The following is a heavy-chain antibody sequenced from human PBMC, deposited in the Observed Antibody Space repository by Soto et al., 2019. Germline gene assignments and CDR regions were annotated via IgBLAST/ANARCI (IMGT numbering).Heavy chain of an antibody. D-gene: IGHD3-22*01. CDR1: GYTFGNND. J-gene: IGHJ3*02. CDR3: ARDYHDTRGRAFDI. V-gene: IGHV1-18*01. CDR2: ISAYNGNT. Sequence: ASVKVFCKASGYTFGNNDISWVRQAPGQGLEWMGWISAYNGNTNYAQRLQGRVTMTTDTSTSTAYMELRSLRSDDTAVYYCARDYHDTRGRAFDIWGQGTRVTVSS.